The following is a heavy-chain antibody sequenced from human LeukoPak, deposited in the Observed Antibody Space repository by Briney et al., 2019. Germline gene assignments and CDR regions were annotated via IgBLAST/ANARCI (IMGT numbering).Heavy chain of an antibody. Sequence: GGSLRLSCAASGFTFSSYAMSWVRQAPGKGLEWVSAISGSGGSTYYADSVKGRFTISRDNSKNTLYLQMNSLRAEDTAVYYCAKDKRSQYGYYDSSGFSYYFVYWGQGTLVTVSS. D-gene: IGHD3-22*01. J-gene: IGHJ4*02. CDR2: ISGSGGST. CDR3: AKDKRSQYGYYDSSGFSYYFVY. V-gene: IGHV3-23*01. CDR1: GFTFSSYA.